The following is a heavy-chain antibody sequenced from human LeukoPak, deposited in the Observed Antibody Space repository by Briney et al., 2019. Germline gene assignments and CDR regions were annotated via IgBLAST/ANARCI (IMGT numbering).Heavy chain of an antibody. Sequence: GGSLGLSCAASGFTFSSYSMNWVRQAPGKGREWVSSISRSSGSIYYPDSVKGRFTISRDNAKNSLYLQMNSLRAEDTAVYYCARDFDSSTSCFAYWGQGTLVTVSS. CDR1: GFTFSSYS. J-gene: IGHJ4*02. CDR2: ISRSSGSI. V-gene: IGHV3-21*01. D-gene: IGHD2-2*01. CDR3: ARDFDSSTSCFAY.